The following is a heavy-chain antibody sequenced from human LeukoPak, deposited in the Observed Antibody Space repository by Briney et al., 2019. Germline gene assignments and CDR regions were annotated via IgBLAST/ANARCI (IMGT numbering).Heavy chain of an antibody. V-gene: IGHV3-30*03. J-gene: IGHJ4*02. CDR2: ISYDGSNK. CDR3: ARDLRSGGSHFDY. Sequence: GGSLRLSCAASGFTFSSYGMHWVRQAPGKGLEWVAVISYDGSNKYYADSVRGRFTISRDNSKNTLYLQMNSLRAEDTAVYYCARDLRSGGSHFDYWGQGTLVTVSS. D-gene: IGHD2-15*01. CDR1: GFTFSSYG.